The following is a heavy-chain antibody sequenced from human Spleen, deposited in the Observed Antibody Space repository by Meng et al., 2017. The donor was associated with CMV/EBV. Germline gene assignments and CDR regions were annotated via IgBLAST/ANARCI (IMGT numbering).Heavy chain of an antibody. Sequence: GGSLRLSCAASGLTFKTSSMHWVRQAPGKGLEWVSYISSSSSTIYYADSVKGRFTISRDNAKNSLYLQMNSLRAEDTAVYYCARAHGGNSWGYWGQGTLVTVSS. D-gene: IGHD4-23*01. J-gene: IGHJ4*02. CDR2: ISSSSSTI. V-gene: IGHV3-48*04. CDR3: ARAHGGNSWGY. CDR1: GLTFKTSS.